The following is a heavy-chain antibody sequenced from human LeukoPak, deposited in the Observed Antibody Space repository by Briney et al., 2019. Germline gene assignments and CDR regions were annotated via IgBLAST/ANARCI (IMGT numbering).Heavy chain of an antibody. CDR1: GYSISSGYY. J-gene: IGHJ4*02. V-gene: IGHV4-38-2*01. CDR2: IYHSGST. Sequence: SETLSLTCAVSGYSISSGYYWGWIRQPPGKGLEWFGSIYHSGSTYYNPSLKSRVTISVDTPKNQFSLKLGSVTAADTAVYYCACSVVRNVDYWGQGTLVTVSS. D-gene: IGHD2-21*01. CDR3: ACSVVRNVDY.